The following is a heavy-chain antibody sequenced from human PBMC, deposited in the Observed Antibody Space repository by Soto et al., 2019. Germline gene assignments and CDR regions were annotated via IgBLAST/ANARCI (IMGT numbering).Heavy chain of an antibody. Sequence: LSLTCTVSGGSISSYYWSWIRQPAGKGLEWIGRIYTSGSTNYNPSLKSRVTMSVDTSKNQFSLKLSSVTAADTAVYYCAREVSVLFGEYYFDYWGQGTLVTVSS. D-gene: IGHD3-3*01. CDR1: GGSISSYY. CDR2: IYTSGST. J-gene: IGHJ4*02. V-gene: IGHV4-4*07. CDR3: AREVSVLFGEYYFDY.